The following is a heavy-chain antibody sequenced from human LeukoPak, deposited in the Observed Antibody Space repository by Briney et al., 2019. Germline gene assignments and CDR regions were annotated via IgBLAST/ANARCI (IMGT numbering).Heavy chain of an antibody. V-gene: IGHV4-39*07. CDR2: IFYSGTT. D-gene: IGHD1-1*01. CDR3: ARTEPSGTTSH. Sequence: PSETLSLTCTVSGGSITTSSYYWGWIRQPPGKGLEWIGNIFYSGTTYYSPSLKTRVTISLDTSRNQFSLKLNSVTAADTAVYYCARTEPSGTTSHWGQGTLVTVSS. CDR1: GGSITTSSYY. J-gene: IGHJ4*02.